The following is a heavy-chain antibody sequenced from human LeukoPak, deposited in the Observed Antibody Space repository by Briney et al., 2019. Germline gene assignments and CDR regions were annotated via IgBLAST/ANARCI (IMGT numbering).Heavy chain of an antibody. CDR1: SGSLSGYY. CDR2: INHSGRT. Sequence: PSETLSLTCAVYSGSLSGYYRRWIRQPQGKGMNWHGEINHSGRTNYNPSLKSRVTISVDTSKNQFSLKLSSVTAADTAVYYCARGLGSSDHWDYYYYYMDVWGKGTTVSVSS. CDR3: ARGLGSSDHWDYYYYYMDV. J-gene: IGHJ6*03. V-gene: IGHV4-34*01. D-gene: IGHD6-6*01.